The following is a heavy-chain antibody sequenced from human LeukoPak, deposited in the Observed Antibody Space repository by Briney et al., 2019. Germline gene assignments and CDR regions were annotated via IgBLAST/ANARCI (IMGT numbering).Heavy chain of an antibody. Sequence: GGSLRLSRVASGFTFRDFSMSWVRQAPGKGLEWVSVISNGGDHTYYADSVKGRFAISRDNSKNVLYLQMNSLRVEDTATYYCVRGQGGPAEWGQGTLVTVSS. J-gene: IGHJ4*02. CDR3: VRGQGGPAE. D-gene: IGHD1-26*01. V-gene: IGHV3-23*01. CDR1: GFTFRDFS. CDR2: ISNGGDHT.